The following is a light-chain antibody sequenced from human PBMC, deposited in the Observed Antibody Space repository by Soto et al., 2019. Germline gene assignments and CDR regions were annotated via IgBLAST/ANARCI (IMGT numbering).Light chain of an antibody. CDR1: QSAGNF. Sequence: EIVMTQSPATLSVSPGETASLSCRASQSAGNFLAWYQQKPGQAPRLLIYYISTRATGIPARFSGSGSGTEFTLTIHSLQSEDSEVYYCQQHNQWPITFGHGTRLEIK. CDR2: YIS. J-gene: IGKJ5*01. V-gene: IGKV3D-15*01. CDR3: QQHNQWPIT.